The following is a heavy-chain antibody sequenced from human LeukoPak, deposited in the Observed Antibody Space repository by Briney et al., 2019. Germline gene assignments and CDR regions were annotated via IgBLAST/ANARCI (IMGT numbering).Heavy chain of an antibody. CDR2: IIPIFGTA. D-gene: IGHD3-22*01. Sequence: ASVKVSCKASGGTFSRYAISWVRQAPGQGLEWMGGIIPIFGTANYAQKFQGSVTITTDESTSTAYMELSSLRSEDTAVYYCARARDSSGYYMSPFDYWGQGTLVTVSS. CDR1: GGTFSRYA. CDR3: ARARDSSGYYMSPFDY. J-gene: IGHJ4*02. V-gene: IGHV1-69*05.